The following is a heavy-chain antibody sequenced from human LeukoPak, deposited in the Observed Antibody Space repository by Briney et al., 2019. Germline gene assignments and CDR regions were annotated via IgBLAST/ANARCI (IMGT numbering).Heavy chain of an antibody. Sequence: GGSLRLSCAASGFTFSSYAMSWVRQAPGRGLEWVSAISGSGGSTYYADSVKGRFTISGDNSKNTLYLQMNSLRAEDTAVYYCAKDLEYGSGRGGSFDYWGQGTLVTVSS. CDR3: AKDLEYGSGRGGSFDY. CDR1: GFTFSSYA. J-gene: IGHJ4*02. CDR2: ISGSGGST. D-gene: IGHD6-19*01. V-gene: IGHV3-23*01.